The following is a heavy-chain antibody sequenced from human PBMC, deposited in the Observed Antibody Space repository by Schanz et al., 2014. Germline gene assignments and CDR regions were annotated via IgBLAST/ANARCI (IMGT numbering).Heavy chain of an antibody. CDR2: IIPILGIA. J-gene: IGHJ3*02. CDR3: ARGTMPGTFDI. D-gene: IGHD2-2*01. CDR1: GNTLSAYS. Sequence: QVQLVQSGAEVKKPGASVKVSCKASGNTLSAYSLHWVRQAPGQGLEWMGRIIPILGIANYAQQFQGRVTFTADKSTSTAYMELSSLRYEDTALYYCARGTMPGTFDIWGQGTMVTVSS. V-gene: IGHV1-69*09.